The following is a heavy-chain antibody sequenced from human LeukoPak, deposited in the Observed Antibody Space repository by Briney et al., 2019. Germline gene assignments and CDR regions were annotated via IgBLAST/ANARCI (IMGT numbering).Heavy chain of an antibody. D-gene: IGHD3-22*01. Sequence: GGSLRLSCGASGFTFSSYGMHWVRQAPGKGLEWVAVISYDGSNKYYADSVKVRFTIYRDNSKNTLYLQMNSLRAEDTAVYYCAKDQDSSGYNYWGQGTLVTVSS. V-gene: IGHV3-30*18. CDR3: AKDQDSSGYNY. CDR2: ISYDGSNK. J-gene: IGHJ4*02. CDR1: GFTFSSYG.